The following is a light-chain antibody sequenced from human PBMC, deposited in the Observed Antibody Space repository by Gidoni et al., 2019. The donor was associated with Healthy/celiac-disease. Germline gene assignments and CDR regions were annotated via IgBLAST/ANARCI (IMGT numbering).Light chain of an antibody. Sequence: AIQLTQSPSSLSASVGDRVTITCRASQGISSALAWYQQKPGKAPKLLIYDASSLESGVPSRFSGSGSGTDFTLTISSLQPEDFATYYCQQFNSYPPLLTFXGXTKVEIK. CDR2: DAS. V-gene: IGKV1-13*02. J-gene: IGKJ4*01. CDR3: QQFNSYPPLLT. CDR1: QGISSA.